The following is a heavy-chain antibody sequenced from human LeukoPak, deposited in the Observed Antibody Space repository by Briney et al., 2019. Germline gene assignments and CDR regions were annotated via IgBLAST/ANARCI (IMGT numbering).Heavy chain of an antibody. V-gene: IGHV4-34*01. CDR1: GGSFSGYY. J-gene: IGHJ6*03. D-gene: IGHD6-19*01. Sequence: SETLSLTCAVYGGSFSGYYWSWIRQPPGKGLEWIGEINHSGSTNYNPSLKSRVTISVDTSKNQFSLKLSSVTAADTAVYYCARDLGWYDYYYYYYMDVWGKGTTVTISS. CDR3: ARDLGWYDYYYYYYMDV. CDR2: INHSGST.